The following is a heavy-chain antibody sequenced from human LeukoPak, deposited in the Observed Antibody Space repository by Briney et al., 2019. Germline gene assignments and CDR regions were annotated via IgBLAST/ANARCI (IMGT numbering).Heavy chain of an antibody. Sequence: PGGSLRLSCAASGVTLSSYAMSWVRQAPGKGLEWVSAISGSGGSTYYADSVKGRFTISRDNSKNTLYLQMNSLRAEDTAVYYCARLWELPSPFDYWGQGTLVTVSS. D-gene: IGHD1-26*01. V-gene: IGHV3-23*01. CDR2: ISGSGGST. CDR1: GVTLSSYA. J-gene: IGHJ4*02. CDR3: ARLWELPSPFDY.